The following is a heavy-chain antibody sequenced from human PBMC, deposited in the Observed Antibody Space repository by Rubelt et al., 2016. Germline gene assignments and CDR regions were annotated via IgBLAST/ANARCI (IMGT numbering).Heavy chain of an antibody. CDR1: RFTFSNSY. CDR2: ITHDGNGQ. J-gene: IGHJ5*02. Sequence: EVQLVESGGGLVQPGGSLRLSCAASRFTFSNSYMTWVRQAPGKGLEWVASITHDGNGQFYADCGRGRFTVAGENAKNSIALQRDSLRVEDTAVYYGACDALSWGQGARVTVAS. D-gene: IGHD3-16*01. V-gene: IGHV3-7*03. CDR3: ACDALS.